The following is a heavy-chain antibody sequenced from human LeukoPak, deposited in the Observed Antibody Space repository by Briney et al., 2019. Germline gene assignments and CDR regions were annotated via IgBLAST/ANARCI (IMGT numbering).Heavy chain of an antibody. V-gene: IGHV3-43*01. CDR2: ISWDGGNT. CDR1: GFTFDDYT. Sequence: GGSLRLSCAASGFTFDDYTMHWVRQAPGKGLEWVSLISWDGGNTYYADSVKGRFTISRDNSKNSLYLQMNSLRTEDTALYYCAKDMVVGATTGFDYWGQGTLVTVSS. D-gene: IGHD1-26*01. CDR3: AKDMVVGATTGFDY. J-gene: IGHJ4*02.